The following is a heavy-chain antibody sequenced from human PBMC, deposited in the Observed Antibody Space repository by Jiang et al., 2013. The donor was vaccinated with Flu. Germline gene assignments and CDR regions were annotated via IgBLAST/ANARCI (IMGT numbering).Heavy chain of an antibody. J-gene: IGHJ4*02. D-gene: IGHD3-9*01. CDR1: GGSISSSSYY. CDR3: ARHFPNILTGSSFDY. Sequence: LLKPSETLSLTCTVSGGSISSSSYYWGWIRQPPGKGLEWIGSIYYSGSTYYNPSLKSRVTISVDTSKNQFSLKLSSVTAADTAVYYCARHFPNILTGSSFDYWGQGTLVTVSS. V-gene: IGHV4-39*07. CDR2: IYYSGST.